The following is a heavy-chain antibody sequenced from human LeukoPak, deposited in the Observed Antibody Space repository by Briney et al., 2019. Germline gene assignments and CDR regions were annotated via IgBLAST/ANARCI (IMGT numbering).Heavy chain of an antibody. D-gene: IGHD2-2*01. V-gene: IGHV3-23*01. CDR2: ISGSGGST. CDR1: GFTFSSYA. Sequence: QTGGSLRLSCAASGFTFSSYAMSWVRQAPGKGLEWVSAISGSGGSTYYADSVKGRFTISRDNSKNTLYLQMNSLRAEDTAVYYCAKVSLGVVVPAAEDDYWGQGTLVTVSS. J-gene: IGHJ4*02. CDR3: AKVSLGVVVPAAEDDY.